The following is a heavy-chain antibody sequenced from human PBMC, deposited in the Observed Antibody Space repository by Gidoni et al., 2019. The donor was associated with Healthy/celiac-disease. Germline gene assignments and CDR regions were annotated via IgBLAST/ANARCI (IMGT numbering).Heavy chain of an antibody. Sequence: QVQLVQSGAEVKKPGASVKVSCKASGYTITGYYRHWVRQAPGQGLEWMGRINPNSGGTNYAQKFQGRVTMTRETSISTAYMELSRLRSDDTAVYYCARAVPFVYSSSYYYYYMDVWGKGTTVTVSS. CDR3: ARAVPFVYSSSYYYYYMDV. V-gene: IGHV1-2*06. D-gene: IGHD6-6*01. CDR2: INPNSGGT. CDR1: GYTITGYY. J-gene: IGHJ6*03.